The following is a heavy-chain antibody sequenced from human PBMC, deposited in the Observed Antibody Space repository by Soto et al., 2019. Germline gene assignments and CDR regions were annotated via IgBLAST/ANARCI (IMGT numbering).Heavy chain of an antibody. CDR3: ARPLWFGDGNWFDP. J-gene: IGHJ5*02. CDR1: GFTFSSYA. CDR2: MSGSGGST. Sequence: GGSLRLSCAASGFTFSSYAMSWVRQAPGKGLEWVSAMSGSGGSTYYADSVKGRFTISRDNSKNTLYLQMNSLRAEDTAVYYCARPLWFGDGNWFDPWGQGTLVTVSS. V-gene: IGHV3-23*01. D-gene: IGHD3-10*01.